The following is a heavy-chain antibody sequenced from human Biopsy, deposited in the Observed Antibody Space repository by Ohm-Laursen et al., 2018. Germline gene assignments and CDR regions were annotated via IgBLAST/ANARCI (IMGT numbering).Heavy chain of an antibody. Sequence: SLRLSCSASGFTFGHYAMHWVRQAPGKGLEWISLIWYDGTNEDYADSVKGRFTISRGNSKNTLYLQINTLTLEDTAFYYCARGLSSGWYGYFDVWGQGTLVTVSP. CDR1: GFTFGHYA. CDR3: ARGLSSGWYGYFDV. CDR2: IWYDGTNE. D-gene: IGHD6-19*01. V-gene: IGHV3-33*04. J-gene: IGHJ4*02.